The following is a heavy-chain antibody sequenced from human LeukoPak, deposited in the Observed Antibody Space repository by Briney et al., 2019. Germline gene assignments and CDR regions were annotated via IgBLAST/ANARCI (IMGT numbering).Heavy chain of an antibody. CDR2: IYYTGTT. CDR3: ARHPLAYCTGSGGSCYPL. V-gene: IGHV4-39*01. J-gene: IGHJ4*02. CDR1: GGSISSSSYY. D-gene: IGHD2-15*01. Sequence: SETLSLTCTVSGGSISSSSYYWGWIRQPPGKGLEWIGSIYYTGTTYYNPSLKSRVTISVDTSKNQFSLKLSSVTAADTAVYYCARHPLAYCTGSGGSCYPLWGQGTLVTVSS.